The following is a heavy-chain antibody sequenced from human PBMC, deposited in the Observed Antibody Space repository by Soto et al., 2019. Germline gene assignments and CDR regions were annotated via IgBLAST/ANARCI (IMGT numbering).Heavy chain of an antibody. D-gene: IGHD2-2*01. V-gene: IGHV1-69*01. CDR3: ARSQGSSTSLEIYYYYYYGMDV. J-gene: IGHJ6*02. CDR1: GGTFSSYA. CDR2: IIPISDTT. Sequence: QVQLVQSGAEVKKPGSSVKVSCKASGGTFSSYAISWVRQAPGQGLEWMGGIIPISDTTNYAQKFQGRVTNTADEPTSTAYMEPSSLRSEDTAVYYCARSQGSSTSLEIYYYYYYGMDVWGQGPRSPSP.